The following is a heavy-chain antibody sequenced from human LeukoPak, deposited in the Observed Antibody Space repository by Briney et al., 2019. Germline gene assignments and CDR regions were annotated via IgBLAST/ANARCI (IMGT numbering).Heavy chain of an antibody. V-gene: IGHV3-7*03. J-gene: IGHJ3*01. CDR2: IKQDGSEK. CDR3: ARGGAYSRV. CDR1: GFIFSDYW. Sequence: PGGSLRLSCAASGFIFSDYWMSWVRQAPGKGLEWVANIKQDGSEKYYVGSVKGRFTISRDNAKSSLYLQMNSLRAEDTAVYYCARGGAYSRVWGQGTMVTVSS. D-gene: IGHD2-15*01.